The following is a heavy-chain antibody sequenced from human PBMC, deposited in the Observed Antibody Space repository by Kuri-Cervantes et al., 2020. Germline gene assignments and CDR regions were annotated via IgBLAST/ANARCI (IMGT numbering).Heavy chain of an antibody. CDR2: ISYDGSNK. D-gene: IGHD3-3*01. CDR1: GFTVSSNY. J-gene: IGHJ4*02. CDR3: AKREYDFWSGYLPFLFDY. Sequence: GGSLRLSCAASGFTVSSNYMSWVRQAPGKGLEWVAVISYDGSNKYYADSVKGRFTISRDNSKNTLYLQMNSLRAEDTAVYYCAKREYDFWSGYLPFLFDYWGQGTLVTVSS. V-gene: IGHV3-30*18.